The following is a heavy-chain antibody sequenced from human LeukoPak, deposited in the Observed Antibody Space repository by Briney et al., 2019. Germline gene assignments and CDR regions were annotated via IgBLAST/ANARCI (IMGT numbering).Heavy chain of an antibody. Sequence: GASVKVSCKASGGTFSSYAISWVRQAPGQGLEWMGGIIPIFGTANYAQKFQGRVTITADESTSTAYMELSSLRSEDTAVYYCARVGRRVGWTSDDAFDIWGXGTMVTVSS. CDR1: GGTFSSYA. V-gene: IGHV1-69*13. CDR3: ARVGRRVGWTSDDAFDI. CDR2: IIPIFGTA. D-gene: IGHD3/OR15-3a*01. J-gene: IGHJ3*02.